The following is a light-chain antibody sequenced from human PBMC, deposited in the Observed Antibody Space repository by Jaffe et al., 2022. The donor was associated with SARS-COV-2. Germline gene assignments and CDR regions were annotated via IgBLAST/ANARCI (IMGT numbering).Light chain of an antibody. Sequence: DVVMTQSPLSLPVTLGQPASISCRSSQSLVSSDGDTYLNWFQQRPGQSPRRLIYKVSNRDSGVPDRFSGSGSGTDFSLKISRVEAEDVGVYYCMQDTGWPWTFGQGTKVEIK. V-gene: IGKV2-30*01. CDR3: MQDTGWPWT. CDR1: QSLVSSDGDTY. J-gene: IGKJ1*01. CDR2: KVS.